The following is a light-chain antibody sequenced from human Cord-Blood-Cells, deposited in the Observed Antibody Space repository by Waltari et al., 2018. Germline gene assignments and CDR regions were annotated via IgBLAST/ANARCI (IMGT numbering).Light chain of an antibody. CDR2: DVS. V-gene: IGLV2-14*01. CDR3: SSYTSSSTWV. CDR1: SSDVGGYNY. J-gene: IGLJ3*02. Sequence: QSALTQPASVSGFPGQSITISCPGTSSDVGGYNYFSWNQQHPGKPPKLMIYDVSKRPSGVSNRFSGSKSGNTASLTISGLQAEDEADYYCSSYTSSSTWVFGGGTKLTVL.